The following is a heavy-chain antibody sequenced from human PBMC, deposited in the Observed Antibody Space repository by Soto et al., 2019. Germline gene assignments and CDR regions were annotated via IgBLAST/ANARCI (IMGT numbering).Heavy chain of an antibody. CDR1: GGSISPYY. Sequence: SETLSLTCSVSGGSISPYYWAWIRQPPGKGLEWVGYIYYSGSTSYNPSLKSRVTLSLDTSKNQVVLAMTNMDPVDTATYYCAHSSRDGYVQLAFFDYWGQGALVPVSS. D-gene: IGHD5-12*01. V-gene: IGHV4-59*01. CDR2: IYYSGST. J-gene: IGHJ4*02. CDR3: AHSSRDGYVQLAFFDY.